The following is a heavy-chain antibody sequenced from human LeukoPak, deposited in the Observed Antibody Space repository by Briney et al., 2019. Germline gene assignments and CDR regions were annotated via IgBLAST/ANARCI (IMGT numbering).Heavy chain of an antibody. Sequence: ASVKVSCKASGYIFTNYVITWVRQAPGQGLEWMGWISAYNGNTNYAQKLQGGVTMTTDTSTSTAYMELRSLRSDDTAVYYCARDQTDHLRVGTFDYWGQGTLVTVSS. J-gene: IGHJ4*02. CDR1: GYIFTNYV. V-gene: IGHV1-18*01. CDR2: ISAYNGNT. CDR3: ARDQTDHLRVGTFDY. D-gene: IGHD1-14*01.